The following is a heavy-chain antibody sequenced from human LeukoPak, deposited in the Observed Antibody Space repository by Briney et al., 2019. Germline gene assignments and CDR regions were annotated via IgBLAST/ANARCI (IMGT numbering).Heavy chain of an antibody. D-gene: IGHD2-21*02. Sequence: SETLSLTCTVSGGSISSSSYYWGWIRQPPGKGLEWIGSIYYSGSTYYNPSLKSRVTISVDTSKNQFSLKLSSVTAADTAVYYCARDHVVVTAYIDYWGQGTLVTVSS. CDR3: ARDHVVVTAYIDY. CDR2: IYYSGST. V-gene: IGHV4-39*07. CDR1: GGSISSSSYY. J-gene: IGHJ4*02.